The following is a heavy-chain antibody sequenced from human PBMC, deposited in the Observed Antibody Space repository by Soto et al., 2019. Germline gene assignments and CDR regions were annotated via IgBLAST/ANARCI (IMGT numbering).Heavy chain of an antibody. Sequence: GGSLRLSCAASGFTFSSYGMRWVRQAPGKGLEWVAVISYDGSNKYYADSVKGRFTISRDNSKNTLYLQMNSLRAEDTAVYYCAKDLLRFLEWLLVYYGMDVWGQGTTVTVSS. CDR3: AKDLLRFLEWLLVYYGMDV. V-gene: IGHV3-30*18. CDR1: GFTFSSYG. D-gene: IGHD3-3*01. J-gene: IGHJ6*02. CDR2: ISYDGSNK.